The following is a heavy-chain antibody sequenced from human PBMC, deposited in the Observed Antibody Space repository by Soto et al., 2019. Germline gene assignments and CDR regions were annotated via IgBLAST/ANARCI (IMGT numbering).Heavy chain of an antibody. J-gene: IGHJ6*02. CDR2: IKSKTDGGTT. D-gene: IGHD1-26*01. CDR3: TSNGGVGVAAV. Sequence: QLVESGGGLVKPGGSLRLSCAVSGITFSNAWMNWVRQAPGKGLEWVGRIKSKTDGGTTDYAAPVKGRFTISRDDSKNTLYLQMNSLKTEDTAVFYCTSNGGVGVAAVWGQGTTVTVSS. CDR1: GITFSNAW. V-gene: IGHV3-15*07.